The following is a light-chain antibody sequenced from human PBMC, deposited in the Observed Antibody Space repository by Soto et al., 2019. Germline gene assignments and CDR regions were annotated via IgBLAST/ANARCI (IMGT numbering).Light chain of an antibody. CDR1: QRISIY. CDR2: AAF. V-gene: IGKV1-39*01. J-gene: IGKJ2*01. CDR3: QQSFNTPHT. Sequence: DIQMTQSPSSLSASVGDRVTITCRASQRISIYLNWYQQKPGEPPKLLIYAAFSLQSGVPSRFRGSGSGADFTLTISSMQPEDFASYYCQQSFNTPHTFGQGTKLEIK.